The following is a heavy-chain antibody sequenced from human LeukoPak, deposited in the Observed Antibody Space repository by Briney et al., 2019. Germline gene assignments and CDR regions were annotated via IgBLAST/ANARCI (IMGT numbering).Heavy chain of an antibody. CDR3: ARERRITMIVVADDAFDI. J-gene: IGHJ3*02. CDR2: ISSSSSYI. CDR1: GFTFSSYS. Sequence: GGSLRLSCAASGFTFSSYSMNWVRQAPGKGLEWVSSISSSSSYIYYADSVKGRFTISRDNAKNSLYLQMNSLRAEDTAVYYCARERRITMIVVADDAFDIWGQGTTVTVSS. D-gene: IGHD3-22*01. V-gene: IGHV3-21*01.